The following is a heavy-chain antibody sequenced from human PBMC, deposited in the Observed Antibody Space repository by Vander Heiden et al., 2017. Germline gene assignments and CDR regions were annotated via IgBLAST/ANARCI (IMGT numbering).Heavy chain of an antibody. D-gene: IGHD6-13*01. CDR3: ARFGPSYSSTYIY. Sequence: QLQLQESGPGLVKPSETLALTCTGTGDSISGSAYYCGWLRQPPGKGLEWIGSIYYSGSTYYNPSLDPSLKTRVTISVDTSKNQFSLKLSSVTAADTAVFYCARFGPSYSSTYIYWGQGALVTVSS. V-gene: IGHV4-39*01. J-gene: IGHJ4*02. CDR1: GDSISGSAYY. CDR2: IYYSGST.